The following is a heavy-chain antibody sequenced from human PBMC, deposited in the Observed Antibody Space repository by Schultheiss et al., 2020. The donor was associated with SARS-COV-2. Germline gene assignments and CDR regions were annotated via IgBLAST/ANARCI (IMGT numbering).Heavy chain of an antibody. CDR1: GGSISSGGYY. CDR3: ARVGGMVRGAEVRKKYYFDY. D-gene: IGHD3-10*01. Sequence: SQTLSLTCTVSGGSISSGGYYWSWIRQHPGKGLEWIAEVTHSGTTNYNPSLKSRVTISVDTSKNQFSLKLSSVTAADTAVYYCARVGGMVRGAEVRKKYYFDYWGQGTLVTVSS. V-gene: IGHV4-61*08. J-gene: IGHJ4*01. CDR2: VTHSGTT.